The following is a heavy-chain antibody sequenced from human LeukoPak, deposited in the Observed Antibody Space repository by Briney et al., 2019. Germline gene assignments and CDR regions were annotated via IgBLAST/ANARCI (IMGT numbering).Heavy chain of an antibody. CDR1: GFTFSSYA. Sequence: GGSLRLSCAASGFTFSSYAMSWVRQAPGKGLEWVSAISGSGGSTYYADSVKGRFTISRDNSKNTLYLQMNSLRAEDTAVYYCARPTSSGLYPHWGQGTMVTVSS. CDR3: ARPTSSGLYPH. J-gene: IGHJ3*01. D-gene: IGHD6-19*01. CDR2: ISGSGGST. V-gene: IGHV3-23*01.